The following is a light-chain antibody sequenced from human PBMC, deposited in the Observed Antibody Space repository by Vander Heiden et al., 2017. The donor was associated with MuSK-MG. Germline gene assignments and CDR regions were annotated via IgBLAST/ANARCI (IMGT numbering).Light chain of an antibody. CDR2: DAS. Sequence: DIKMPQSPSSLSASVGDRVTITCRSSQTISGYLNWYQQKPGKAPKLLIYDASSLQSGVPSRFSGSGSGTDFSLTISDLHPEDFASYYCQQADRAPDTFGQGTKLEIK. V-gene: IGKV1-39*01. J-gene: IGKJ2*01. CDR3: QQADRAPDT. CDR1: QTISGY.